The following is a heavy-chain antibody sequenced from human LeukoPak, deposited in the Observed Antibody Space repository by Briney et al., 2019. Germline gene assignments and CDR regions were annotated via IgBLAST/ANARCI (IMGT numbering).Heavy chain of an antibody. CDR2: LSSKAYGGTT. Sequence: TGRSLRLSCTASGFTFGDYAMSWFRQAPGKGLEWVGFLSSKAYGGTTEYAASVKGRFTISGDDSKIIAYLQMNSLNTEDTAVYYCTSYSSGWITLDYWGQGTLVTVSS. CDR3: TSYSSGWITLDY. J-gene: IGHJ4*02. V-gene: IGHV3-49*03. CDR1: GFTFGDYA. D-gene: IGHD6-19*01.